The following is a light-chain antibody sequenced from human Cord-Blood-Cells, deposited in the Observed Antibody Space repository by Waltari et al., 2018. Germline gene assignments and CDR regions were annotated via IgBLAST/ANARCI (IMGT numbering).Light chain of an antibody. J-gene: IGLJ3*02. CDR1: SSDVGSYNL. CDR2: EGS. Sequence: QSALTQPASVSGSPGQSITISCTGTSSDVGSYNLVSGYQQHPGTAPKLLIYEGSKRTSGVSNRFSGSKSGNTASLTISGLQAEDEADYYCCSYAGSSWVFGGGTKLTVL. CDR3: CSYAGSSWV. V-gene: IGLV2-23*01.